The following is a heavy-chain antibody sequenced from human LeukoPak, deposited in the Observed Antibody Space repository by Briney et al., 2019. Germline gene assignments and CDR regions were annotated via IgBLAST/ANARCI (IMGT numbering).Heavy chain of an antibody. CDR1: GGSISSYY. V-gene: IGHV4-4*07. Sequence: SETLSLTCTVSGGSISSYYGSCIRQPAGKGLEWIGRIYSSGSTNYNPSLKSRVTMSVDTSKNQFSLKLSSVTAADTAVYYCARDLGSMVRGVITSGHFDYWGQGTLVTVSS. D-gene: IGHD3-10*01. CDR3: ARDLGSMVRGVITSGHFDY. CDR2: IYSSGST. J-gene: IGHJ4*02.